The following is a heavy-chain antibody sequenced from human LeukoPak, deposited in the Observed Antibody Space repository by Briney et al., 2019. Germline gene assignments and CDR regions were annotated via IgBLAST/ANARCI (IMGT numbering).Heavy chain of an antibody. CDR1: GFTFSSYE. Sequence: GGSLRLSCAASGFTFSSYEMNWVRQAQGKGLEWVSDISSSGSTIYYADFVKGRFTISRDNAKNSLYLQMNSLRAEDTAVYYCARARHPTYDSSGYVDYWGQGTLVTVSS. D-gene: IGHD3-22*01. CDR2: ISSSGSTI. J-gene: IGHJ4*02. CDR3: ARARHPTYDSSGYVDY. V-gene: IGHV3-48*03.